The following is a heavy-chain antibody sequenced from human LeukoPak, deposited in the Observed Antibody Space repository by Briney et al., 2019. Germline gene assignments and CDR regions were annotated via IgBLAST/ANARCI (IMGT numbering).Heavy chain of an antibody. D-gene: IGHD3-16*01. V-gene: IGHV1-69*05. CDR2: IIPIFGTA. J-gene: IGHJ4*02. CDR3: ARDIIGGFDY. Sequence: ASVKVSCKASGGTFSSYAISWVRQAPGQGLEWMGRIIPIFGTANYAQKFQGRVTITTDESTSTAYMELSGLRSEDTAVYYCARDIIGGFDYWGQGTLVTVSS. CDR1: GGTFSSYA.